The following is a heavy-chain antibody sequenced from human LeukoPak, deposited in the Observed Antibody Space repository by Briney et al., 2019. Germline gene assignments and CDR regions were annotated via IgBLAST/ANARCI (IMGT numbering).Heavy chain of an antibody. CDR1: GYSFTNYY. CDR3: ARGGFTTMVPGVIITLDAFDI. V-gene: IGHV1-46*01. J-gene: IGHJ3*02. D-gene: IGHD3-10*01. CDR2: INPGGGST. Sequence: ASVKVSCKASGYSFTNYYLHWVRQAPGQGFEWMGIINPGGGSTTYAQKFQGRVTMTRDTSTSTVYMELSSLRSEDTAVYYCARGGFTTMVPGVIITLDAFDIWGQGTMVTVSS.